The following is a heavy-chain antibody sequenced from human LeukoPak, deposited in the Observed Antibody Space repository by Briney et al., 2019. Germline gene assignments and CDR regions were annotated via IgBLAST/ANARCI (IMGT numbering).Heavy chain of an antibody. Sequence: GASVTVSCKASGYTFTGYYMHWVRQAPGQGLEWMGWINPNSGGTNYPQKFQGRVTITRETSISTAYMELSRLRSDHTAVYYCARALSLGVSAETEWGYWGQGTLVTVSS. CDR3: ARALSLGVSAETEWGY. CDR2: INPNSGGT. V-gene: IGHV1-2*02. CDR1: GYTFTGYY. J-gene: IGHJ4*02. D-gene: IGHD1-26*01.